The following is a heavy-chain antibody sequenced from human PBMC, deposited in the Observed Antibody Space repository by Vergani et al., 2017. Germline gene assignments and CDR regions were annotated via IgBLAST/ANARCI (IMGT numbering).Heavy chain of an antibody. D-gene: IGHD6-13*01. CDR1: GFTFSSYA. CDR2: ISYDGSNK. J-gene: IGHJ5*02. Sequence: QVQLVESGGGVVQPGRSLRLSCAASGFTFSSYAMHWVRQAPGKGLEWVAVISYDGSNKYYADSVKGRFTISRDNSKNTLYLQMNSLRAEDTAVYYCAREYGGSSWYRSWFDPWGQGTLVTVSS. CDR3: AREYGGSSWYRSWFDP. V-gene: IGHV3-30*01.